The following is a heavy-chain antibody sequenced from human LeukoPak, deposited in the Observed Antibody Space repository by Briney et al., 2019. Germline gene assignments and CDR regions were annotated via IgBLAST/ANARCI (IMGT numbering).Heavy chain of an antibody. J-gene: IGHJ5*01. Sequence: PGGSLRLSCAASGFTVSGTHMSWVRQAPGKGLEWVSAMYTGGTTYYADSVTGRFTVSRDTSRNTPFLHMNRLRAEDTAVYYCAKDEATSGGGLASWGQGTLVIVSS. V-gene: IGHV3-53*01. D-gene: IGHD3-16*01. CDR2: MYTGGTT. CDR3: AKDEATSGGGLAS. CDR1: GFTVSGTH.